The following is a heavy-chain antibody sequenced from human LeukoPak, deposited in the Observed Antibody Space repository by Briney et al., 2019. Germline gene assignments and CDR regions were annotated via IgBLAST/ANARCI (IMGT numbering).Heavy chain of an antibody. J-gene: IGHJ4*02. Sequence: ESGPTLVNPTQTLTLTCTFSGFSLSTTGVGVGWIRQPPGKALEWLAHIYWDDDKRYRASLKNRLTITKDTSKNQVVLTMTNMDPVDTATYYCAHSSKVIRAFFFDSWGRGTLVTVSS. CDR1: GFSLSTTGVG. V-gene: IGHV2-5*02. D-gene: IGHD3-22*01. CDR3: AHSSKVIRAFFFDS. CDR2: IYWDDDK.